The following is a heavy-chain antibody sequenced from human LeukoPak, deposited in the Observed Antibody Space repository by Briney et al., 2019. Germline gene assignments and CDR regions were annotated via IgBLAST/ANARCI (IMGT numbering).Heavy chain of an antibody. CDR2: INSDGSST. CDR1: GFTFSSYW. CDR3: AKGLGLSYWYFDL. Sequence: PGGSLRLSCAASGFTFSSYWMHWVRQAPGKGLVWVSRINSDGSSTNYADSVKGRFTISRDNAKNTLYLQMNSLRAEGTALYYCAKGLGLSYWYFDLWGRGTLVTVSS. J-gene: IGHJ2*01. V-gene: IGHV3-74*01. D-gene: IGHD2/OR15-2a*01.